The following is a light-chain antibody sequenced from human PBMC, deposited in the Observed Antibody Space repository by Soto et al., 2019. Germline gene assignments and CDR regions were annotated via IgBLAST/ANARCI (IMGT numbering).Light chain of an antibody. CDR1: SSDVGGYNY. V-gene: IGLV2-8*01. J-gene: IGLJ3*02. CDR2: EVT. CDR3: SSYAGNYKWV. Sequence: QSALTQPPSASGSPGQSVTISCTGTSSDVGGYNYVSWYQQNPGKAPKLMIYEVTQRPSGVPDRFSGSKPGNTASLTVSGLQAEDEADYYCSSYAGNYKWVFGGGTKLTVL.